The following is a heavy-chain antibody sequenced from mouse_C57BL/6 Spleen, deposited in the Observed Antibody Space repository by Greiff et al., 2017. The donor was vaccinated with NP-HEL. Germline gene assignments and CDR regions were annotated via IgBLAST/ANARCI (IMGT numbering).Heavy chain of an antibody. CDR3: AIYDVGFAY. V-gene: IGHV1-69*01. CDR1: GYTFTSYW. J-gene: IGHJ3*01. D-gene: IGHD2-12*01. CDR2: IDPSDSYT. Sequence: QVQLKQPGAELVMPGASVKLSCKASGYTFTSYWMHWVKQRPGQGLEWIGEIDPSDSYTNYNQKFKGKSTLTVDKSSSTAYMQLSSLTSEDSAVYYCAIYDVGFAYWGQGTLVTVSA.